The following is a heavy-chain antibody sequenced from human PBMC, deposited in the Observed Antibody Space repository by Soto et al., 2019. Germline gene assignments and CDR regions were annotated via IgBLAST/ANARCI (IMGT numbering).Heavy chain of an antibody. Sequence: VQVVASGGGLVQPGGSLRLSCAASGFTFSSTSMNWVRQAPGKGLEWISYISSSSSTIYADSVKGRFTISRDNAKNSLYLQMNSLRDEDTAVYYCARVIWSGHLTSDLWGQGTLVTVSS. D-gene: IGHD3-3*01. CDR3: ARVIWSGHLTSDL. CDR1: GFTFSSTS. V-gene: IGHV3-48*02. CDR2: ISSSSSTI. J-gene: IGHJ5*02.